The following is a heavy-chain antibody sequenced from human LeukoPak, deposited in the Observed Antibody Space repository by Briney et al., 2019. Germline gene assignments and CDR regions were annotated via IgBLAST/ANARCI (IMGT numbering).Heavy chain of an antibody. J-gene: IGHJ4*02. Sequence: GASVKVSCKASGGTFSSYAISWVRQAPGQGLEWMGGIIPIFGTANYAQKFQGRVTITTDESTSTAYMELSSLRSEDTAVYYCARGRAAAGTYFDYWGQGTLVTVSS. V-gene: IGHV1-69*05. CDR2: IIPIFGTA. CDR1: GGTFSSYA. D-gene: IGHD6-13*01. CDR3: ARGRAAAGTYFDY.